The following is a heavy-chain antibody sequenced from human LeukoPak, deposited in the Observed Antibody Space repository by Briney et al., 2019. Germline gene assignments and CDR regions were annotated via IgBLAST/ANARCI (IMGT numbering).Heavy chain of an antibody. J-gene: IGHJ3*02. CDR2: IRYDGSNK. V-gene: IGHV3-30*02. D-gene: IGHD1-1*01. CDR1: GFTFSSYG. CDR3: AKTSPYNWNDAAFDI. Sequence: PGGSLRLSCAASGFTFSSYGMHWVRQAPGKGLEWVAFIRYDGSNKYYADSVKGRFTISRDNSKNTLYLQMNSLRAEDTAVYYCAKTSPYNWNDAAFDIWGQGTMVTVSS.